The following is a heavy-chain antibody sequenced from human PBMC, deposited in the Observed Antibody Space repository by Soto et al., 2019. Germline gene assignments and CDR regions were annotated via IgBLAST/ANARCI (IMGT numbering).Heavy chain of an antibody. CDR3: ARVLNSDTSSDFDY. Sequence: ALVKVSCKASGYTFISYAMHWVRQAPGQRLEWMGWINAGNGKTKYSQKFQGRVTITRDTSASTAYMELISLRSEDTAVYYCARVLNSDTSSDFDYWGQGTLVTVSS. J-gene: IGHJ4*02. CDR2: INAGNGKT. CDR1: GYTFISYA. D-gene: IGHD6-25*01. V-gene: IGHV1-3*01.